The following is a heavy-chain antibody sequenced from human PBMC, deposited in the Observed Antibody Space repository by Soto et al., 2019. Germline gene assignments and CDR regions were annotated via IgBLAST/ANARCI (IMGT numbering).Heavy chain of an antibody. D-gene: IGHD2-21*02. CDR2: INSDGSST. V-gene: IGHV3-74*01. J-gene: IGHJ6*02. CDR3: ARVLMTAYYYYGMDV. CDR1: GFTFSSYW. Sequence: EVQLVESGGGLVQPGGSLRLSCAASGFTFSSYWMHWVRQAPGKGLVWVSRINSDGSSTSYADSVKGRFTISRDNAENTLYLQMNSLRAEDTAVYYCARVLMTAYYYYGMDVWGQGTTVTVSS.